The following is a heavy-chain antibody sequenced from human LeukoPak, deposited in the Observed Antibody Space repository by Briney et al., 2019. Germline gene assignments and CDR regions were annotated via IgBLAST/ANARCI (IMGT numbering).Heavy chain of an antibody. Sequence: SETLSLTCAVSGGSISSSNWWSWVRQPPGKGLEWIGEIYHSGSTNYNPSLKSRVTISVDTSKNQFSLKLSSVTAADTGVYYCARIFLEWTDAFDIWGQGTMVTVSS. D-gene: IGHD3-3*01. CDR2: IYHSGST. V-gene: IGHV4-4*02. J-gene: IGHJ3*02. CDR1: GGSISSSNW. CDR3: ARIFLEWTDAFDI.